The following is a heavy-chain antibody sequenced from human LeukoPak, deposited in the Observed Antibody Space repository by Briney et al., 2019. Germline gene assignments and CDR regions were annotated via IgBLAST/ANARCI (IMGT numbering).Heavy chain of an antibody. V-gene: IGHV3-33*01. CDR1: GFAFNTYA. D-gene: IGHD3-10*01. CDR3: ARGIFGSGSYPDF. J-gene: IGHJ4*02. Sequence: GGSLRLSCAASGFAFNTYAMHWVRQAPGQGLEWVALIWHDGSHKFYSNSVRGQFTISRDNSKNTVSLQMNNLRPEDTAVYYCARGIFGSGSYPDFWGQGTLVTVST. CDR2: IWHDGSHK.